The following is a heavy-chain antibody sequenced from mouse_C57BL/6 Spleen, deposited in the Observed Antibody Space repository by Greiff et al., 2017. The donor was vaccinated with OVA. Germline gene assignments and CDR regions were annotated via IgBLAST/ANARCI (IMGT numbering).Heavy chain of an antibody. CDR2: IIPNNGGT. V-gene: IGHV1-26*01. J-gene: IGHJ4*01. CDR3: ARCDCDFPWAMDY. CDR1: GYTFTDYY. Sequence: VQLQQSGPELVKPGASVKISCKATGYTFTDYYMNWVKQSHGNSLEWIGDIIPNNGGTSYNQKFKGKATLTVAKSSSTAYMELRSLTSEDSAVYYCARCDCDFPWAMDYWGQGTLVTVS. D-gene: IGHD2-13*01.